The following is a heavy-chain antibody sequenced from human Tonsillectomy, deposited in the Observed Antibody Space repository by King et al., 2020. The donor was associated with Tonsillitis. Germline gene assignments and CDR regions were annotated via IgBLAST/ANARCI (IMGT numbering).Heavy chain of an antibody. CDR2: ISSSSSYT. J-gene: IGHJ4*02. D-gene: IGHD5-24*01. CDR3: ARDVVEMATTPPGYFDY. Sequence: VKLVESGGGLVKPGGSLRLSCAASGFTFSDYYMSWIRQAPGKGLEWVSYISSSSSYTNYADSVKGRFTISRDNAKNSLYLQMNSLRAEDTAVYYCARDVVEMATTPPGYFDYWGQGTLVTVSS. V-gene: IGHV3-11*06. CDR1: GFTFSDYY.